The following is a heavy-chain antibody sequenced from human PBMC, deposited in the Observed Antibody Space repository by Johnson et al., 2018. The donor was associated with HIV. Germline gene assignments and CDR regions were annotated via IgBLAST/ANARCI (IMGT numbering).Heavy chain of an antibody. J-gene: IGHJ3*02. CDR1: GFTFSSYA. CDR3: AKTAYSGARRGSGRGAFDI. Sequence: QVQLVESGGGVVQPGRSLRLSCAASGFTFSSYAMHWVRQSPGKGLEWVATISYDGNTKNHADSVRGRFTISRDNSKDTLHLPMNSLRAEDTAVYYCAKTAYSGARRGSGRGAFDIWGQGTLVTVSS. D-gene: IGHD6-6*01. V-gene: IGHV3-30*18. CDR2: ISYDGNTK.